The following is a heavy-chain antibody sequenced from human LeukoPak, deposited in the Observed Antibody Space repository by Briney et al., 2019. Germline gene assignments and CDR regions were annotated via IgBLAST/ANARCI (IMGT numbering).Heavy chain of an antibody. CDR3: AKAPLSRCTGAICYALDY. J-gene: IGHJ4*02. CDR1: GFNFNTYA. D-gene: IGHD2-15*01. V-gene: IGHV3-23*01. Sequence: GGSLRLSCVASGFNFNTYAMSWVRQAPGKGLEWVSAISGSDPGTYYADSVKGRFTISRDNSKNTLYLQMNSLRAEDAAVYYYAKAPLSRCTGAICYALDYWGQGTLVTVSS. CDR2: ISGSDPGT.